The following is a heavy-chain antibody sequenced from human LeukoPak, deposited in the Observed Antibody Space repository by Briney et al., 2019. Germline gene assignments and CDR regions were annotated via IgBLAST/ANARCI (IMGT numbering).Heavy chain of an antibody. D-gene: IGHD6-13*01. V-gene: IGHV1-8*02. J-gene: IGHJ5*02. Sequence: ASVTVSCKASGYTFTSYDINWVRQATGQGLEWMGWMNPNSANTVYAQKFQGRVTMTRDMSTSTVYMELSSLRSEDTAVYYCARALDPGIAAAGRSWFDPWGQGTLVTVSS. CDR2: MNPNSANT. CDR1: GYTFTSYD. CDR3: ARALDPGIAAAGRSWFDP.